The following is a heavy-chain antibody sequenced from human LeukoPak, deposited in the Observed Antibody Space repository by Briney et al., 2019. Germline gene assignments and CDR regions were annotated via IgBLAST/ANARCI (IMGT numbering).Heavy chain of an antibody. CDR1: GFNFSSYE. Sequence: GGSLRLSCAASGFNFSSYEMNWVRQAPGKGLEWVSVIYSGGSTYYADSVKGRFTISRDNSKNTLYLQMNSLRAEDTAVYYCARLSYYYYMDVWGKGTTVTVSS. V-gene: IGHV3-53*01. J-gene: IGHJ6*03. CDR2: IYSGGST. CDR3: ARLSYYYYMDV.